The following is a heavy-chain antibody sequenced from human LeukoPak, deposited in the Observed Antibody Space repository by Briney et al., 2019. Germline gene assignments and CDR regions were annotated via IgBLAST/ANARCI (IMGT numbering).Heavy chain of an antibody. J-gene: IGHJ3*02. Sequence: SETLCLTCTVSGASISRGGYYWSWVRQHPGRGLEWIGYIYYSGSTYYNPSLKSRVTILVDTSKKQFSLKLSSVTGADTAVYYCARKNSSGYYYAGNAFDIWGPGTMVTVSS. CDR1: GASISRGGYY. D-gene: IGHD3-22*01. V-gene: IGHV4-31*03. CDR3: ARKNSSGYYYAGNAFDI. CDR2: IYYSGST.